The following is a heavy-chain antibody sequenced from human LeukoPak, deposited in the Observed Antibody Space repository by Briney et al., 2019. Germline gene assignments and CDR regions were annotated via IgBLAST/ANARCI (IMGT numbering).Heavy chain of an antibody. Sequence: GGSLRLSCAASGFTFSSYAMSWVRQAPGKGLEGVSAISGSGGSTYYADSVKGRFTISRDNSKSTLYLQMNSLRAEDTAVYYCAKCDFDWLLYKSADYFDYWGQGTLVTVSS. J-gene: IGHJ4*02. CDR1: GFTFSSYA. D-gene: IGHD3-9*01. CDR2: ISGSGGST. CDR3: AKCDFDWLLYKSADYFDY. V-gene: IGHV3-23*01.